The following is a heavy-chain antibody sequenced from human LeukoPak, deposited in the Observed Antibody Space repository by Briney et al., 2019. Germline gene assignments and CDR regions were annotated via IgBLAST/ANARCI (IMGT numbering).Heavy chain of an antibody. CDR3: AREMLSLSDYYDSSGFVDYFDY. CDR1: GGTFSSYA. CDR2: IIPIFGTA. D-gene: IGHD3-22*01. Sequence: SVKVSCKASGGTFSSYAISWVRPAPGQGLEWMGRIIPIFGTANYAQKLQGRVTLTTDESTSTAFMELSSLRSEDTAVYYCAREMLSLSDYYDSSGFVDYFDYWGQGTLVTVSS. V-gene: IGHV1-69*05. J-gene: IGHJ4*02.